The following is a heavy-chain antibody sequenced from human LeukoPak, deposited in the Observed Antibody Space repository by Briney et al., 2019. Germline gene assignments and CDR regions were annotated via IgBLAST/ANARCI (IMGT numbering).Heavy chain of an antibody. CDR2: IYYSGST. V-gene: IGHV4-59*08. CDR1: GGSISSYY. CDR3: ARYIAAAGTRWFDP. Sequence: WETLSLTWTVFGGSISSYYWSWIRQPPGKGLEWIGNIYYSGSTNYNPSLKSRVTISVDTSKNQFSLRLSSVTAADTAVYYCARYIAAAGTRWFDPWGQGTLVTVSS. D-gene: IGHD6-13*01. J-gene: IGHJ5*02.